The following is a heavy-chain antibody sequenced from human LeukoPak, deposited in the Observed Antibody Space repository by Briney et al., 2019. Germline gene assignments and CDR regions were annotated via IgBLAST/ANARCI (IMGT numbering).Heavy chain of an antibody. CDR1: GFTFSSYG. CDR3: AKDSYDAFDI. CDR2: ISYDGSNK. J-gene: IGHJ3*02. Sequence: GGSLRLPCAASGFTFSSYGMHWVRQAPGKGLEWVAVISYDGSNKYYADSVKGRFTISRDNSKNALYLQMNSLRAEDTAVYYCAKDSYDAFDIWGQGTMVTVSS. V-gene: IGHV3-30*18.